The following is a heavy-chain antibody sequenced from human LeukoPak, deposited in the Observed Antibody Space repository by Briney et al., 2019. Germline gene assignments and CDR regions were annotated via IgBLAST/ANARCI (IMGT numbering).Heavy chain of an antibody. CDR2: IYYSGST. D-gene: IGHD3-10*01. Sequence: PSETLSLTCTVSGGSFSSSSYYWGWIRQPPGKGLEWIGSIYYSGSTYYNPSLKSRVTISVDTSKNQFSLKLSSVTAADTAVYYCARQGSGSYPFDYWGQGTLVTVSS. CDR1: GGSFSSSSYY. J-gene: IGHJ4*02. V-gene: IGHV4-39*01. CDR3: ARQGSGSYPFDY.